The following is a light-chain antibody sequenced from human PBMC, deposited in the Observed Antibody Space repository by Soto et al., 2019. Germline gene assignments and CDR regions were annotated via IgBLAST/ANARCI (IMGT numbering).Light chain of an antibody. CDR2: STS. V-gene: IGKV3-20*01. Sequence: DTVLTQSPGTLYLSPGERATLSCRASQSVSSRYLAWYQQKPGQAPRLLIYSTSSRATGIPDRFSGSGSGTDFTLTISRLEPEDFAVYYCQQFGISPSMYSFGQGTKLEIK. CDR1: QSVSSRY. J-gene: IGKJ2*03. CDR3: QQFGISPSMYS.